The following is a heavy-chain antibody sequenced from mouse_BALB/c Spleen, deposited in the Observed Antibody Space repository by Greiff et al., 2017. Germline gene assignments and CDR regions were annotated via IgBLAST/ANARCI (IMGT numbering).Heavy chain of an antibody. J-gene: IGHJ1*01. Sequence: VKLVESGPGLVAPSQSLSITCTVSGFSLTSYGVHWVRQPPGKGLEWLGVIWAGGSTNYNSALMSRLSISKDNSKSQVFLKMNSLQTDDTAMYYCARDYYGSSYWYFDVWGEGTTVTVSS. CDR2: IWAGGST. CDR3: ARDYYGSSYWYFDV. CDR1: GFSLTSYG. V-gene: IGHV2-9*02. D-gene: IGHD1-1*01.